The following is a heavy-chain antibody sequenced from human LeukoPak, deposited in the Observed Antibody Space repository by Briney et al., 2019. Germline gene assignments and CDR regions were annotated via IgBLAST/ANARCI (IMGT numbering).Heavy chain of an antibody. V-gene: IGHV3-53*01. CDR3: AKGHDYYDSSGYWIFYFDY. J-gene: IGHJ4*02. Sequence: GGSLRLSCAASGFTVSSNYMSWVRQAPGKGLEWVLVIYSGGSTYYADSVKGRFTISRDNSKNTLYLQMNSLRAEDTAVYYCAKGHDYYDSSGYWIFYFDYWGQGTLVTVSS. CDR1: GFTVSSNY. CDR2: IYSGGST. D-gene: IGHD3-22*01.